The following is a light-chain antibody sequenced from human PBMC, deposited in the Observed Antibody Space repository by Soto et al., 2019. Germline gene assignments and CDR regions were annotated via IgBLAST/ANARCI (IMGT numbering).Light chain of an antibody. CDR2: GAS. CDR3: QQYNNWPRT. CDR1: QSVSNN. V-gene: IGKV3-15*01. Sequence: IVMTQSPATLSVSPGERATLSCRASQSVSNNLAWYQQKPGQAPRLLIYGASTRATRIPARFSGSGSGTEFTLTISSLQSEDCAVYYCQQYNNWPRTFGQGTKVEIK. J-gene: IGKJ1*01.